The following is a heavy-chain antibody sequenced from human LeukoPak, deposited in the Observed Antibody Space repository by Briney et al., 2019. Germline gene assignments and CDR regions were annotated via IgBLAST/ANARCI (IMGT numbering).Heavy chain of an antibody. CDR3: VREARGYHYTYCAY. J-gene: IGHJ4*02. V-gene: IGHV3-13*01. CDR1: GFTLGSHD. D-gene: IGHD5-18*01. Sequence: PGGSLRLSCTASGFTLGSHDMHWVRQIPGQGLEGVAAVSSGFHAFFADSVQGRFTVSREDARNSLYLQMNSLRAGDPAVYYCVREARGYHYTYCAYWGQGTLVTVSS. CDR2: VSSGFHA.